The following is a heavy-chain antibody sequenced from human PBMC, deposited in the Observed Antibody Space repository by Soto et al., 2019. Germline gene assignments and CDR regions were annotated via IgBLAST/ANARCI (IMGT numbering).Heavy chain of an antibody. CDR2: IHRTGST. V-gene: IGHV4-4*02. Sequence: SDTLSLTCAVSGVSVGSANWWNWVRQTPGKGLEWIGEIHRTGSTNYNPSLKSRVTISVDTSKNQFSLKLSSVTAADTAVYYCARAPRGNYGYPSYFDYWGQGTLVS. D-gene: IGHD3-10*01. CDR3: ARAPRGNYGYPSYFDY. CDR1: GVSVGSANW. J-gene: IGHJ4*02.